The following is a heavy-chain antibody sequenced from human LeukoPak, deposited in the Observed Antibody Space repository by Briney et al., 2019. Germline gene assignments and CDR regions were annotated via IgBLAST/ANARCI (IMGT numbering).Heavy chain of an antibody. CDR3: ARHQLLGPCFKGVCSDAFDI. Sequence: GESLKISCKGSGYSFTSYWITWVRQMPGKGLDWLGRIDPTDSYTNYSPSFQGHVTISADKSISTAYLQWSSLKASDTAMYYCARHQLLGPCFKGVCSDAFDIWGQGTMVTVSS. J-gene: IGHJ3*02. V-gene: IGHV5-10-1*01. CDR2: IDPTDSYT. D-gene: IGHD2-8*01. CDR1: GYSFTSYW.